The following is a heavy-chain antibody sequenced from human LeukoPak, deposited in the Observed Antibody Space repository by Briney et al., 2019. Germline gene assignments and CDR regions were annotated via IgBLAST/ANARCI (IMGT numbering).Heavy chain of an antibody. V-gene: IGHV3-53*05. CDR2: IYSGGTT. CDR1: GFIVSRNY. D-gene: IGHD3-10*01. CDR3: ASASPIYGSGSYYQY. J-gene: IGHJ4*02. Sequence: GGSLRLSCVASGFIVSRNYMSWVSQAPGKGLEWVGLIYSGGTTYYTDTVEGRFTISRDRSKNTLYLQMNKLRVEDTAVYYCASASPIYGSGSYYQYWGQGTLVTVSS.